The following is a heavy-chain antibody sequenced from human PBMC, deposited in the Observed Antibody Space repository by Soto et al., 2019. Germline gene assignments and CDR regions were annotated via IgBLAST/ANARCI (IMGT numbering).Heavy chain of an antibody. CDR2: IYYSGST. V-gene: IGHV4-31*03. Sequence: PSETLSLTCTVSGGSISSGGYYWSWIRQHPGKGLEWIGYIYYSGSTYYNPSLKSRVTISVDTSKNQFSLKLSSVTAADTAVYYCARDRKDYDFWSGPYYYYGIDVWGQGTTVTVSS. D-gene: IGHD3-3*01. CDR3: ARDRKDYDFWSGPYYYYGIDV. J-gene: IGHJ6*02. CDR1: GGSISSGGYY.